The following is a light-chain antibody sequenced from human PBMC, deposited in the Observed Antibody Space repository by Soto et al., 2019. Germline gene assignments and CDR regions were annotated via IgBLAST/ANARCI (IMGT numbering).Light chain of an antibody. CDR2: DAS. V-gene: IGKV3-11*01. Sequence: EIVLTQSPATRSLSPGERATLSCRASQSVSSYLAWYQQKPGQAPRLLIYDASNRATGIPARSSGSGSGTDFTPTISSLEPEDFAVYYCQQYGSSPPFTFGQGTKVDIK. CDR3: QQYGSSPPFT. J-gene: IGKJ1*01. CDR1: QSVSSY.